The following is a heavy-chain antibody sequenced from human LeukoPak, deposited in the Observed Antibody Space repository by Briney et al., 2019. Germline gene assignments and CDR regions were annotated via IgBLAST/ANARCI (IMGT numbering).Heavy chain of an antibody. D-gene: IGHD3-9*01. CDR3: ARDLWYYDILTGYYPTDYYYYGMDV. CDR1: GYTFTGYY. J-gene: IGHJ6*02. V-gene: IGHV1-2*02. Sequence: GASVKVSCKASGYTFTGYYMHWVRQAPGQGLEWMGWINPNSGGTNYAQKFQGRVTMTRDTSISTAYMELSRLRSDDTAVYYCARDLWYYDILTGYYPTDYYYYGMDVWGQGTTVTVSS. CDR2: INPNSGGT.